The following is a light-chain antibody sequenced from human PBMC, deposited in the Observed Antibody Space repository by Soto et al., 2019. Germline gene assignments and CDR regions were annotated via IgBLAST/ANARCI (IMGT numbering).Light chain of an antibody. J-gene: IGKJ4*01. CDR3: QQFNSFPLT. Sequence: IQLTQSPSSLSASVGDRVTITCRAGQDIVSALAWYQQRPGKAPKLLLYDASNFEAGVPTRFSGSGSGTDFTVTITILRPEDFATYYCQQFNSFPLTFGGGTKVQIK. CDR1: QDIVSA. V-gene: IGKV1-13*02. CDR2: DAS.